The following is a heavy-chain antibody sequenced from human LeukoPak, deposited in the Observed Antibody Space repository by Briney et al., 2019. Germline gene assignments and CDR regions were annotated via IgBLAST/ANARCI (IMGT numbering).Heavy chain of an antibody. D-gene: IGHD5-18*01. CDR1: GFTFSSHS. CDR3: ARGSSADTTMGDY. V-gene: IGHV3-21*01. CDR2: IASSSSHI. Sequence: GGSLRLSCAASGFTFSSHSMNWVRQARGKGLEWCSSIASSSSHIYYADSVKGRFTISRDNGKNSLYLQMNSLRAEDTAVYYCARGSSADTTMGDYWGLGTLVTVSS. J-gene: IGHJ4*02.